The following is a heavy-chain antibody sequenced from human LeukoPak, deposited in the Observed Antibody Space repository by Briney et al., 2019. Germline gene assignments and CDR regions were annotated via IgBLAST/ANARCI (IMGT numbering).Heavy chain of an antibody. Sequence: GGSLRLSCAASGFTFSGYARSWVRQPPGKGLEWVGEINGSGGSKYYAASVRGRFTISRDNAKNSLSLYMNSLSAEDTAVYYCARAAPQDCSSSSCTLFDYWGQGTLVTVSS. J-gene: IGHJ4*02. D-gene: IGHD2-2*01. CDR1: GFTFSGYA. CDR2: INGSGGSK. V-gene: IGHV3-23*01. CDR3: ARAAPQDCSSSSCTLFDY.